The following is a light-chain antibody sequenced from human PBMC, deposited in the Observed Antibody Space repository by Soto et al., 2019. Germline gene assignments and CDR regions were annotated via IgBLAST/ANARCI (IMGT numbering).Light chain of an antibody. CDR2: EVS. Sequence: QSVLTQPASVSGSPGQSITISCTGTSSDVGGYNYVSWYQQHPGKAPKPMIYEVSNRPSGVSNRFSGSKSANTASLTISGLQAEEEADYYYSSYTSSTTYVFGTGTQLTVL. V-gene: IGLV2-14*01. J-gene: IGLJ1*01. CDR1: SSDVGGYNY. CDR3: SSYTSSTTYV.